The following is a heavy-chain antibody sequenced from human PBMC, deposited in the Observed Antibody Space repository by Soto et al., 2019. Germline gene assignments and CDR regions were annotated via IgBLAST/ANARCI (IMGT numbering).Heavy chain of an antibody. D-gene: IGHD2-15*01. CDR3: ARYRVVRDFQYFDY. CDR1: GGSISSSSYY. Sequence: SETLSLTCTVSGGSISSSSYYWGWIRQPPGKGLEWIGSIYYSGSTYYNPSLKSRVTISVDTSKNQFSLKLSSVTAADTAVYYCARYRVVRDFQYFDYWGQGTLVTVSS. CDR2: IYYSGST. J-gene: IGHJ4*02. V-gene: IGHV4-39*01.